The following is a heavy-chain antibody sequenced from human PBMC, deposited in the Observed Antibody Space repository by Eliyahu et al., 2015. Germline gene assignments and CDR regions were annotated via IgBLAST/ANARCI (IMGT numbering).Heavy chain of an antibody. CDR2: INWNSENR. Sequence: EVQLVESGGGLAHPGRSLRLXCVGSGFSLDAHALHWVRQAPGKGLEWVSGINWNSENRAYADSVKGRFTLSRDNANNSLFLQMNTLRPEDTALYYCVRSRGFSYGIEDFDLWGPGTRVTVSS. CDR3: VRSRGFSYGIEDFDL. CDR1: GFSLDAHA. V-gene: IGHV3-9*01. D-gene: IGHD5-18*01. J-gene: IGHJ3*01.